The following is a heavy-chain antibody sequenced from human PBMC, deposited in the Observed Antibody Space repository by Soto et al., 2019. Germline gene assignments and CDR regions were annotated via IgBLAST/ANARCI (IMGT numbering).Heavy chain of an antibody. D-gene: IGHD3-9*01. CDR1: GYTFTSYA. V-gene: IGHV1-3*01. J-gene: IGHJ5*02. CDR3: ATSYYDILTGYKYNWFDP. Sequence: ASVKVSCKASGYTFTSYAMHWVRQAPGQRLEWMGWINAGNGNTKYSQKFQGRVTITRDTSASTAYMELSSLRSEDTAVYYCATSYYDILTGYKYNWFDPWGQGTQVTVSS. CDR2: INAGNGNT.